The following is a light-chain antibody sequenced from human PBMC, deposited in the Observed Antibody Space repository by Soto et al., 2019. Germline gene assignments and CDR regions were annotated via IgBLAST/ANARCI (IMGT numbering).Light chain of an antibody. J-gene: IGKJ1*01. CDR1: QGINNY. CDR2: GAS. Sequence: DIQMTQSPSSLSGSVGDRITITCRASQGINNYLAWYQQKPGKVPKLLIYGASTLQSGVPSRFSGSGSGTDFTLTISSLQPEDGATYYCQRYNSAPWTFGQGTKVEIK. CDR3: QRYNSAPWT. V-gene: IGKV1-27*01.